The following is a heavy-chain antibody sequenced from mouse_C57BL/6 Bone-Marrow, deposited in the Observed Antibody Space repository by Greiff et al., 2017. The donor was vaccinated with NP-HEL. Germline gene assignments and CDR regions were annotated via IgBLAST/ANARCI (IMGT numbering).Heavy chain of an antibody. J-gene: IGHJ3*01. Sequence: QVQLQQSGAELVKPGASVKISCKASGYAFSSYWMNWVKQRPGKGLEWIGQIYPGDGDTNYNGKFKGKATLTAYKSSSTAYMQLSSLTSEDSAVYFCARRGDYDEGFAYWGQGTLVTVSA. CDR3: ARRGDYDEGFAY. V-gene: IGHV1-80*01. CDR2: IYPGDGDT. D-gene: IGHD2-4*01. CDR1: GYAFSSYW.